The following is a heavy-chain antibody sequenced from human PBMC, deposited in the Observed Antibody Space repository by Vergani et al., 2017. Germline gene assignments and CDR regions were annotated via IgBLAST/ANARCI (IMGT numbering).Heavy chain of an antibody. CDR2: IYHSGST. CDR3: ARYYRGYFDY. Sequence: QLHLQESGPGLVKPSETLSLTCAVSGYSISSGYYWGWIRQPPGKGLEWIGSIYHSGSTYYNPSLKSRVTISVDTSKNQFSLKLSSVTAADTAVYYCARYYRGYFDYWGQGTLVTVSS. D-gene: IGHD2/OR15-2a*01. J-gene: IGHJ4*02. CDR1: GYSISSGYY. V-gene: IGHV4-38-2*01.